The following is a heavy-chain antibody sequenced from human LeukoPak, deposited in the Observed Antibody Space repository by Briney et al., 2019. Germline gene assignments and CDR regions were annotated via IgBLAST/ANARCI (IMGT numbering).Heavy chain of an antibody. CDR3: ARDNSYYYYGMDV. J-gene: IGHJ6*02. Sequence: ASVKVSCKASGYTFTGYYMHWVRQAPGQGLEWMGWINPNSGGTNYAQKFQGWVTMTRDTSISTAYMELSRLRSDDTAVYYCARDNSYYYYGMDVWGQGTTVIVSS. CDR1: GYTFTGYY. CDR2: INPNSGGT. V-gene: IGHV1-2*04.